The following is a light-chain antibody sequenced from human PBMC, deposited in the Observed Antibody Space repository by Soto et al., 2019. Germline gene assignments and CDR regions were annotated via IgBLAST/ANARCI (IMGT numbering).Light chain of an antibody. CDR2: GNT. J-gene: IGLJ1*01. CDR1: SSNIGAGYD. CDR3: QSYDRSLRGYV. V-gene: IGLV1-40*01. Sequence: QTVVTQPPSVSGAPGQRVTISCIGTSSNIGAGYDVHWYQHLPGTAPKLLIYGNTIRPSGVPDRFSGSKSGTSASLAITGLQAEDEADYYCQSYDRSLRGYVFGTGTKVTVL.